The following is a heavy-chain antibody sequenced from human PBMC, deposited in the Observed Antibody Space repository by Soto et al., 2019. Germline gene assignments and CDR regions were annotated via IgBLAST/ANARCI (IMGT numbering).Heavy chain of an antibody. CDR1: GFTFRDYY. CDR3: ARDQGDYYGSGSYHYGMDV. J-gene: IGHJ6*02. V-gene: IGHV3-11*04. D-gene: IGHD3-10*01. Sequence: PGRSLRLCCAASGFTFRDYYMSWIRQAPGKGLEWISYISSSSTIYYADSVKGRFTISRDNAKNSLYLQMNSLRDEDTAVYYCARDQGDYYGSGSYHYGMDVWGQGTTVTVSS. CDR2: ISSSSTI.